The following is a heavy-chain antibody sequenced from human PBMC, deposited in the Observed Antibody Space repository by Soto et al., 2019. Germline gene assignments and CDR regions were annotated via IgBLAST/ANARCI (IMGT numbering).Heavy chain of an antibody. CDR1: GGTFSSYS. CDR2: IIPILGTA. D-gene: IGHD3-9*01. J-gene: IGHJ3*02. V-gene: IGHV1-69*13. Sequence: ASVKVSCKASGGTFSSYSISWVRQAPVQGLEWMGGIIPILGTANYAQKFQGRVTITADESTSTAYMELSSLRSEDPAVYYCARDLYDILTGYYPHAFDIWGQGTMVTVSS. CDR3: ARDLYDILTGYYPHAFDI.